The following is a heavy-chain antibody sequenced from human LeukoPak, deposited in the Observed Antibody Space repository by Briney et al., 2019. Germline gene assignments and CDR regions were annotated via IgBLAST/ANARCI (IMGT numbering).Heavy chain of an antibody. CDR3: AKDGASRSSSCHY. CDR1: GFTFSSYS. D-gene: IGHD6-13*01. Sequence: GGSLRLSCAASGFTFSSYSMNWVRQAPGKGLEWISYISGSSSTIYYADSVKGRFTISRDNAKNTLYLQMNSLRAEDTAVYYCAKDGASRSSSCHYWGQGTLVTVSS. V-gene: IGHV3-48*01. J-gene: IGHJ4*02. CDR2: ISGSSSTI.